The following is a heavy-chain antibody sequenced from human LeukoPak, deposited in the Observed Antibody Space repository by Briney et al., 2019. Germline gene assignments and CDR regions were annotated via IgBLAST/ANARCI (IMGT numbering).Heavy chain of an antibody. J-gene: IGHJ4*02. CDR1: GFTFDDYA. D-gene: IGHD3-22*01. Sequence: GGSLRLSCAASGFTFDDYAMHWVRQAPGKGLEWVSGISWNSGSIGYADSVKGRFTISRDNAKNSLYLQMNSLRAEDTALYYCARGPTYYYGSSGYYPFDYWGQGTLVTVSS. V-gene: IGHV3-9*01. CDR2: ISWNSGSI. CDR3: ARGPTYYYGSSGYYPFDY.